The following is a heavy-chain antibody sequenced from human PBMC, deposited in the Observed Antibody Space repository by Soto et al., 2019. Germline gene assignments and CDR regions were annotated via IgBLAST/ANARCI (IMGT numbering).Heavy chain of an antibody. Sequence: PGGSLRLSCAASGFSFSSYGMHWVRQAPGKGLDWVAVIWYDGSNKYYAESVKGRFTISRDNSKNTLYVQMNSLTVEDTAVYYYARAQYTGSYFDACDVWGQGTMVTVSS. CDR3: ARAQYTGSYFDACDV. CDR2: IWYDGSNK. D-gene: IGHD1-26*01. J-gene: IGHJ3*01. V-gene: IGHV3-33*03. CDR1: GFSFSSYG.